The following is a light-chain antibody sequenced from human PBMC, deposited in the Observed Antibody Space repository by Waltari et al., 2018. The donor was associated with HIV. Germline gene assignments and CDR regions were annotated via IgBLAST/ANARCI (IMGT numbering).Light chain of an antibody. CDR1: SCDSGGFNY. CDR2: AVS. V-gene: IGLV2-14*03. J-gene: IGLJ1*01. Sequence: ALTRPASVSVSPGQSITIPCTGTSCDSGGFNYVSWYQQHPGKAPNLMISAVSHRPSGVSNRFSGSKSGNTASLTISGLQAEDEADYYCSSYTSSSTLGVFGSGTKVTVL. CDR3: SSYTSSSTLGV.